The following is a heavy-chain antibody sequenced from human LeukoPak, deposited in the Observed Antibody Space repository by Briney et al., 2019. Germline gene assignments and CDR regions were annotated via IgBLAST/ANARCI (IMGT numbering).Heavy chain of an antibody. V-gene: IGHV1-18*01. CDR1: GYTFTSYG. CDR3: ARDSSEQWLARPYLDY. D-gene: IGHD6-19*01. CDR2: ISAYNGNT. Sequence: ASVKVSCKASGYTFTSYGFSWVRQAPGQGLEWMGWISAYNGNTNYAQKLQGRVTMTSDTSTTTAYMELRSLRSDDTAVYYCARDSSEQWLARPYLDYWGQGTLVTVSS. J-gene: IGHJ4*02.